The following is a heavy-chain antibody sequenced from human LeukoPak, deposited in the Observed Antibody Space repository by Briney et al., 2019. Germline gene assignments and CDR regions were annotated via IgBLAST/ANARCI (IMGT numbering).Heavy chain of an antibody. V-gene: IGHV3-21*01. Sequence: GGSLRLSCAASGFTFSSYNMNWVRQAPGKGLEWVSSISSSSSYIYYADSVKGRFTISRDNAKKSLYPQMNSLRVEDTAVYYCARDGVLRYFDWLSSDDYYMDVWGKGTTVTISS. CDR2: ISSSSSYI. D-gene: IGHD3-9*01. J-gene: IGHJ6*03. CDR3: ARDGVLRYFDWLSSDDYYMDV. CDR1: GFTFSSYN.